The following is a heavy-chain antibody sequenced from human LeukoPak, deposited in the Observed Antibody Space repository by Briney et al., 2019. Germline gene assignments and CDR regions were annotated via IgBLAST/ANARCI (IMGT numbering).Heavy chain of an antibody. D-gene: IGHD1-26*01. CDR2: ISSSSSTI. CDR1: GFTFSSYG. Sequence: GGSLRLSCAASGFTFSSYGMHWVRQAPGKGLEWVSYISSSSSTIYYADSVKGRFTISRDNAKNSLYLQMNSLRAEDTAVYYCARERVGYSGSYYAYWGQGTLVTVSS. J-gene: IGHJ4*02. V-gene: IGHV3-48*01. CDR3: ARERVGYSGSYYAY.